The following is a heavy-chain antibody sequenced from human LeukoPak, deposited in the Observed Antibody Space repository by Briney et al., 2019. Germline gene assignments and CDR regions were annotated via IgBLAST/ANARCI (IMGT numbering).Heavy chain of an antibody. J-gene: IGHJ3*02. Sequence: PWGTLSLTCTVSGDSISRSSDYWGWIRQPPGKGPEWIGSVYYIGSTFYNPSLKSRLTISIDTSKNQFSLKLRSVTAADTAVYYCAREDAEQMDNSFDIWGQGTMVTVSS. CDR3: AREDAEQMDNSFDI. CDR2: VYYIGST. D-gene: IGHD5-24*01. V-gene: IGHV4-39*07. CDR1: GDSISRSSDY.